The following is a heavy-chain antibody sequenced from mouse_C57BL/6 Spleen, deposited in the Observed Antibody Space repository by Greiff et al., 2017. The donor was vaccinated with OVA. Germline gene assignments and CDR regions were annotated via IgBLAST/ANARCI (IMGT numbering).Heavy chain of an antibody. CDR1: GYAFSSYW. V-gene: IGHV1-80*01. Sequence: QVQLQQSGAELVKPGASVKISCKASGYAFSSYWMNWVKQRPGKGLEWIGQIYPGGGYTNYNEKFKGKATLTADKSSSTAYMQFSSLTSEDSAIYYCARNDYDYAMDYWGQGTSVTVSS. J-gene: IGHJ4*01. CDR2: IYPGGGYT. D-gene: IGHD2-4*01. CDR3: ARNDYDYAMDY.